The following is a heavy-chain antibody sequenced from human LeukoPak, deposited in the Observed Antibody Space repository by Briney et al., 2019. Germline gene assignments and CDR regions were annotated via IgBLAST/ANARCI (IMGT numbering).Heavy chain of an antibody. V-gene: IGHV4-30-4*01. Sequence: SETLSLTCTVSGGSISSGDYYWSWIRQPPGKGLEWIGHIYYSGSTYYNPSLKSRVTISVDTSKNQFSLKLSSVTAADTAVYYCARDGNGYSYGYDVWGQGTLVTVSS. CDR1: GGSISSGDYY. CDR3: ARDGNGYSYGYDV. D-gene: IGHD5-18*01. J-gene: IGHJ4*02. CDR2: IYYSGST.